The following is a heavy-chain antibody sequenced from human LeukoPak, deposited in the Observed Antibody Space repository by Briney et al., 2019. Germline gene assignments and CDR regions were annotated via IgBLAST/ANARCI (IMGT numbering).Heavy chain of an antibody. CDR1: GGTFSSYA. CDR2: IIPIFGTA. V-gene: IGHV1-69*05. J-gene: IGHJ4*02. Sequence: SVKVSCKASGGTFSSYAISWVRQAPGQGLEWMGGIIPIFGTANYAQRFQGRVTITTDESTSTAYMELSSLRSEDTAVYYCATSGYCSSTSRYDVDYWGQGTLVTVSS. D-gene: IGHD2-2*01. CDR3: ATSGYCSSTSRYDVDY.